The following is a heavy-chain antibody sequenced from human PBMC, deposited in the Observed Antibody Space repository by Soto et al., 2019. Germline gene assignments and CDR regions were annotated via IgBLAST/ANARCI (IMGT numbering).Heavy chain of an antibody. Sequence: ASVKVSCKASGYTLTSYAMHWVRQAPGQRLEWMGWINAGNGNTKYSQKFQGRVTITRDTSASTAYMELSSLRSEDTAVYYCARDSLAVAGTVTSAKNYYYYYGMDVWGQGTTVTVSS. J-gene: IGHJ6*02. CDR3: ARDSLAVAGTVTSAKNYYYYYGMDV. CDR1: GYTLTSYA. CDR2: INAGNGNT. D-gene: IGHD6-19*01. V-gene: IGHV1-3*01.